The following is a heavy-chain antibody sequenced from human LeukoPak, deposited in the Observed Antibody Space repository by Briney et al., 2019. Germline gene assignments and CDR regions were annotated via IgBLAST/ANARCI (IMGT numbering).Heavy chain of an antibody. CDR3: AADGEYAFLV. D-gene: IGHD5-24*01. CDR2: INQDGSET. J-gene: IGHJ3*01. CDR1: GFTFSYSW. Sequence: GGSLRLSCAVAGFTFSYSWMSWVRQAPGKGLEWVAKINQDGSETDYVDSVKGRFTISRDNVKNSLYLQMNSLRAEDTAVYYCAADGEYAFLVWGQGTMVTVSS. V-gene: IGHV3-7*02.